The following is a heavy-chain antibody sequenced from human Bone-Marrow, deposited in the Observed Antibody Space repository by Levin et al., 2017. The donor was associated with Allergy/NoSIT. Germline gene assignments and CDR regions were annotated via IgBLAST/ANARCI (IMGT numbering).Heavy chain of an antibody. CDR3: AVVGGNSAAFFH. D-gene: IGHD4-23*01. CDR1: HASISSTNW. V-gene: IGHV4-4*01. J-gene: IGHJ4*02. CDR2: IYHSGSA. Sequence: SCTVSHASISSTNWWSWVRQPPGKGLEWIGEIYHSGSANYNPSLKSRVTMSVDRSKNEFSLNLTSVTAADTAVYFCAVVGGNSAAFFHWGQGTLVTVSP.